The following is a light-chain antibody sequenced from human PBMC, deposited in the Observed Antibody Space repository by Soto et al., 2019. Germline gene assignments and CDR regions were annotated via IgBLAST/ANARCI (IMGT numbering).Light chain of an antibody. Sequence: SYELTQPPSVSVSPGQTARITCSGDALPKQYAYWYQQKPGQGPVLVIYKDSERPSGIPERFSGSSSGTTVTLTISGVQAEDEADYYCQSADSSEVVFGGGTKVTVL. CDR3: QSADSSEVV. CDR2: KDS. CDR1: ALPKQY. V-gene: IGLV3-25*03. J-gene: IGLJ2*01.